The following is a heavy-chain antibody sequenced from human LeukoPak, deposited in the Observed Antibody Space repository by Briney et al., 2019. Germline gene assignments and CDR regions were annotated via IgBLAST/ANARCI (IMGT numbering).Heavy chain of an antibody. D-gene: IGHD6-13*01. CDR2: ISYDGSNK. CDR1: GFTFSSYE. V-gene: IGHV3-30*03. CDR3: ARGVSSSWYHLDY. Sequence: PGGSLRLSCAASGFTFSSYEMNWVRQAPGKGLEWVAVISYDGSNKYYADSVKGRFTISRDNSKNSLYLQMNSLRAEDTAVYYCARGVSSSWYHLDYWGQGTLVTVSS. J-gene: IGHJ4*02.